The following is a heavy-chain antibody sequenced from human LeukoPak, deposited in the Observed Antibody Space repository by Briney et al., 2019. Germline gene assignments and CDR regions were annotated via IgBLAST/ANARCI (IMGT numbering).Heavy chain of an antibody. D-gene: IGHD1-26*01. V-gene: IGHV3-49*03. J-gene: IGHJ4*02. CDR3: TRDGMGDFDY. CDR1: GFTFGDYA. CDR2: IRSKTYGGTT. Sequence: GGSLRLSCTSSGFTFGDYAMSWFRQAPGKGLEWVGFIRSKTYGGTTEYAASMKGRFTISRDDSKSIAYLQMNSLNTEDTAVYYCTRDGMGDFDYWGQGTLVTVSS.